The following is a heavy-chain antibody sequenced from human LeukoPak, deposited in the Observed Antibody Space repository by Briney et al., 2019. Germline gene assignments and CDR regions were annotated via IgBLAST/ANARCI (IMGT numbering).Heavy chain of an antibody. J-gene: IGHJ5*02. D-gene: IGHD6-13*01. CDR2: INSDGSTT. CDR3: ARGPGYSSSWCGTDL. V-gene: IGHV3-74*01. CDR1: GFTLSSYW. Sequence: GGSLRLSCAASGFTLSSYWMHWVRQAPGKGLVWVSRINSDGSTTNYADSVKGRFTISRDNAKNTLYLQMDSLRAEDTAVYYCARGPGYSSSWCGTDLWGQGALVTVSS.